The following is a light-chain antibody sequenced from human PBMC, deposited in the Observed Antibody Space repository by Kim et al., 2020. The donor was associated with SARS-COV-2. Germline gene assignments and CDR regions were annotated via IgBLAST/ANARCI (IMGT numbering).Light chain of an antibody. CDR3: QSADSSGTYTV. CDR1: AFTKRN. Sequence: PGQTATITCSGDAFTKRNDYWYQQKPVQAPVLVIYNDSERPSGFPVRFSCSSSETTVSLTISGVQAQDEADDYCQSADSSGTYTVFGGGTQLTVL. V-gene: IGLV3-25*03. CDR2: NDS. J-gene: IGLJ2*01.